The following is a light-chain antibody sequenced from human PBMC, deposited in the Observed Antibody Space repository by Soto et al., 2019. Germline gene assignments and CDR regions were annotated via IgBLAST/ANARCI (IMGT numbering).Light chain of an antibody. CDR1: QDISNY. CDR3: QQYDNLPPYT. CDR2: DAS. Sequence: DIQMTQSPSSLSASVGDRVTITCQASQDISNYLNWYQQKPGKAPKLLIYDASNLETGVPSRFSGSGSGTDFTFTISSLQSEDIATYYCQQYDNLPPYTFGQGTKVDIK. V-gene: IGKV1-33*01. J-gene: IGKJ2*01.